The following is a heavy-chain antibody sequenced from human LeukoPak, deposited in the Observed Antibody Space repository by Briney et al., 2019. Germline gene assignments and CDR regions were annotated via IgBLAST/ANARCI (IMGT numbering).Heavy chain of an antibody. V-gene: IGHV1-69*04. CDR1: GGTFSSCA. CDR3: ARDPGDYSECTSDY. J-gene: IGHJ4*02. CDR2: IIPILGRA. Sequence: SVKVSCKASGGTFSSCAISWVRPAPGQGLEWMGRIIPILGRANYAQKFQGRVTITADKSTSTAYIGLSSLRSEDTAVYYCARDPGDYSECTSDYWGQGTLVTVSS. D-gene: IGHD2-8*01.